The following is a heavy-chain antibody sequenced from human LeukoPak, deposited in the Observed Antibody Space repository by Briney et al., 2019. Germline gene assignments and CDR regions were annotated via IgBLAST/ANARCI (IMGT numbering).Heavy chain of an antibody. CDR2: IYTSGST. J-gene: IGHJ4*02. Sequence: SETLSLTCTVSGGSISSGPYYWSWIRQPAGNGLEWIGHIYTSGSTNYNPSLKSRVTISIDTSKNQFSLRVTSVTAADTAVYYCAREVVAATAFDYWGQGTLVTVSS. V-gene: IGHV4-61*09. D-gene: IGHD2-15*01. CDR1: GGSISSGPYY. CDR3: AREVVAATAFDY.